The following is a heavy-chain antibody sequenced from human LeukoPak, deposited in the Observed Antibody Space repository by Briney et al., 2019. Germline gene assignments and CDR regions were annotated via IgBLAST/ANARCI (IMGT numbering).Heavy chain of an antibody. CDR1: GFTFSRDW. V-gene: IGHV3-7*01. CDR3: AELGITMFGGV. D-gene: IGHD3-10*02. CDR2: INQDGSKK. J-gene: IGHJ6*04. Sequence: GGSLRLSCAASGFTFSRDWMNWVRQAPGKTLEWVANINQDGSKKNYVDSVKGRFTISRDNAKNSLYLQMNSLRAEDTAVYYCAELGITMFGGVWGKGTTVTISS.